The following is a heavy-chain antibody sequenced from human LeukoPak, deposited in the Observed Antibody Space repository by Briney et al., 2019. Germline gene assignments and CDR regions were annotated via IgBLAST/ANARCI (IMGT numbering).Heavy chain of an antibody. V-gene: IGHV4-31*03. CDR2: IYYSGST. J-gene: IGHJ5*02. Sequence: SETLSLTCTVSGGSISSGGYYWSWIRQHPGKGLEWIGYIYYSGSTYYNPSLKSRVTISVDTSKNQFSLKLSSVTAADTAVYFCARVVSYGPFDPWGQGTLVTVSS. CDR3: ARVVSYGPFDP. CDR1: GGSISSGGYY. D-gene: IGHD5-18*01.